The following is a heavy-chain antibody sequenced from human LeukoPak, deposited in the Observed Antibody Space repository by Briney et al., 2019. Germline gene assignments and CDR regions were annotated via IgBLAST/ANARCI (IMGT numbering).Heavy chain of an antibody. D-gene: IGHD6-19*01. CDR1: GDSVSSNRAS. V-gene: IGHV6-1*01. J-gene: IGHJ4*02. CDR2: AYYRSMWFH. Sequence: SQTLSLTCDISGDSVSSNRASWNWTRQSPSRGLEWLGRAYYRSMWFHDYSVSVKSRVTISPDSSKNQFSLQLNSVTPEDTAVYYCARADTSAWHKFDSWGQGTLVTV. CDR3: ARADTSAWHKFDS.